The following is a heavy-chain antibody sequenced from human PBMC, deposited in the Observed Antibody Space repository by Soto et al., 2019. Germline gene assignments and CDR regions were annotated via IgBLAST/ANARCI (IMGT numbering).Heavy chain of an antibody. D-gene: IGHD3-10*01. Sequence: SETLSLTCTVSGGSISSSSYYWGWIRQPPGKGLEWIGSIYYNGDTYYNPSLKSRVTISVDTSKKQFSLKMSSVTAADTAVYYCARHYYGSGSYWNFDYWGQGTLVTV. V-gene: IGHV4-39*01. CDR1: GGSISSSSYY. CDR2: IYYNGDT. J-gene: IGHJ4*02. CDR3: ARHYYGSGSYWNFDY.